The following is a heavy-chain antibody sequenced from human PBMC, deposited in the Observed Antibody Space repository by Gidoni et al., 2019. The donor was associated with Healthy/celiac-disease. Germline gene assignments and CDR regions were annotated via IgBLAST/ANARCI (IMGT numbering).Heavy chain of an antibody. CDR3: ASLRGYSYGDWG. V-gene: IGHV4-34*01. D-gene: IGHD5-18*01. CDR1: GGSFSGYY. J-gene: IGHJ4*02. Sequence: QVQLQQWGAGLLKPSETLSLTCAVYGGSFSGYYWSWIRQPPGKGLEWIGEINHSGSTNYNPSLKSRVTISVDTSKNQFSLKLSSVTAADTAVYYCASLRGYSYGDWGWGQGTLVTVSS. CDR2: INHSGST.